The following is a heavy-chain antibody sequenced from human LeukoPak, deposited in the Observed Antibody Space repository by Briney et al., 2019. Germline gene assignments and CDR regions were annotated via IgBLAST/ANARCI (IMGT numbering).Heavy chain of an antibody. V-gene: IGHV1-69*04. CDR1: GGTFSSYA. D-gene: IGHD3-10*01. CDR3: ARTTVRGGRFDY. Sequence: GASVKVSCKASGGTFSSYAISWVRQAPGQGLEWMGRIIPILGIANYAQKFQGRVTITADKSTSTAYMELSSLRSEDTAVYYCARTTVRGGRFDYWGQGTLVTVSS. J-gene: IGHJ4*02. CDR2: IIPILGIA.